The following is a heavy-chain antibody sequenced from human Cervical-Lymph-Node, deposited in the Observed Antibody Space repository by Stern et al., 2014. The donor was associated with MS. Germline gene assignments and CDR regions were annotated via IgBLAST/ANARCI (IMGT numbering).Heavy chain of an antibody. J-gene: IGHJ5*02. Sequence: EVQLVESGGGLVKAGGSLRLSCAASGFTFSSYTMNWVRQAPGQGLEWVSSMSVTSSYIYYADSVKGRFTVSRNNAKDSLFLQMNSLRAEDTAVYYCARLFNYGPYNWFDPWGLGTLVTVSS. CDR1: GFTFSSYT. CDR2: MSVTSSYI. V-gene: IGHV3-21*01. D-gene: IGHD3-10*01. CDR3: ARLFNYGPYNWFDP.